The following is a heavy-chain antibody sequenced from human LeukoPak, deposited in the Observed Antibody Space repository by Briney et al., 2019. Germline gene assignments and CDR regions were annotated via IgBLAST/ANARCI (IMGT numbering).Heavy chain of an antibody. V-gene: IGHV1-24*01. Sequence: ASVKVSCKVSGYTLTGLSTHWVRQAPGKGLEWMGGFDPEDGETIYAQKFQGRVTMTEDTSTDAAYMELSSLRSEDTAVYYCASRSVVDGDYVPFDYWGQGTLVTVSS. CDR1: GYTLTGLS. D-gene: IGHD4-17*01. CDR2: FDPEDGET. J-gene: IGHJ4*02. CDR3: ASRSVVDGDYVPFDY.